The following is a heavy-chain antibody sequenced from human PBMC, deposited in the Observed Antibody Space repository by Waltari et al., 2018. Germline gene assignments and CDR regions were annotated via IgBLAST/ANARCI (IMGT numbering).Heavy chain of an antibody. J-gene: IGHJ3*02. CDR3: AKGIAYAAAAGNYDAFDI. D-gene: IGHD6-13*01. CDR2: ISGSCGIT. V-gene: IGHV3-23*01. Sequence: EVQLLESGGGLVKHGGSLRLYCEASGLTFSSYDMSWVRQAPGKGLEWVSAISGSCGITYYADSVKVRFTISRDNSKNTLYLQMNSLRAEDTAVYYCAKGIAYAAAAGNYDAFDIWGQGTMVTVSS. CDR1: GLTFSSYD.